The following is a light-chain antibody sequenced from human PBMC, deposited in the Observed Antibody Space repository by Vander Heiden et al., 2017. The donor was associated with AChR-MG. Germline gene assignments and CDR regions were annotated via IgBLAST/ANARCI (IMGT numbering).Light chain of an antibody. V-gene: IGKV3-11*01. CDR1: QSVSSY. CDR3: QQRSNWPTLT. Sequence: EIVLTQSPATLSLSPGERATLSCRASQSVSSYLAWYQQKPGQAPRHLIYDASNRATGIPARFSGGGSGTDFTLTISSRKPADFAVYYCQQRSNWPTLTFGGGTKVEIK. J-gene: IGKJ4*01. CDR2: DAS.